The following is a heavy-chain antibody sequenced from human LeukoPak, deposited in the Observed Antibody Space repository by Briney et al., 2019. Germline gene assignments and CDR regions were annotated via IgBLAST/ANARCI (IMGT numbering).Heavy chain of an antibody. V-gene: IGHV3-23*01. CDR2: ISSTGGTT. Sequence: GGSLRLSCAASKFTFSTYGMSWVRQAPGKGLEWVSSISSTGGTTYYADSVKGRFTISRDNARNSLYLQMNSLRAEDTAVYYCAELGITMIGGVWGKGTTVTISS. CDR1: KFTFSTYG. D-gene: IGHD3-10*02. CDR3: AELGITMIGGV. J-gene: IGHJ6*04.